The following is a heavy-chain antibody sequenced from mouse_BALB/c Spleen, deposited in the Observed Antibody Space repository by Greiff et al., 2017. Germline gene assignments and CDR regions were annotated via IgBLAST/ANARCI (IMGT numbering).Heavy chain of an antibody. D-gene: IGHD1-1*01. CDR2: ISYSGST. CDR1: GYSITSDYA. CDR3: ARDYYGYGYFDV. J-gene: IGHJ1*01. V-gene: IGHV3-2*02. Sequence: EVQGVESGPGLVKPSQSLSLTCTVTGYSITSDYAWNWIRQFPGNKLEWMGYISYSGSTSYNPSLKSRISITRDTSKNQFFLQLNSVTTEDTATYYCARDYYGYGYFDVWGAGTTVTVSS.